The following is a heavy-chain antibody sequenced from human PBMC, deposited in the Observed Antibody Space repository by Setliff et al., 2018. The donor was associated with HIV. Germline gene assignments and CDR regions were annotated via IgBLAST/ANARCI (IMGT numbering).Heavy chain of an antibody. CDR1: GGSFNNYF. D-gene: IGHD2-2*01. CDR2: KYNSGSS. CDR3: ARGWGQQLLSIDH. J-gene: IGHJ4*02. V-gene: IGHV4-59*06. Sequence: PSETLSLTCTVFGGSFNNYFWTWIRQSPGKGLEWIGTKYNSGSSDDNPSLKSRVILSVDTSKNQFSLNLRLVTAADTAVYYCARGWGQQLLSIDHWGQGTLVTVSS.